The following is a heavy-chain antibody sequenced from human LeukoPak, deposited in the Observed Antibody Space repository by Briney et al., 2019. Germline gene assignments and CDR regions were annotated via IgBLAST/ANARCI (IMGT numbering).Heavy chain of an antibody. CDR3: ASFIAARPYYFDY. Sequence: SETLSLTCAVSGGSISSGGYSWSWIRQPPGKGLEWIGYIYHSGSTYYNPSLKSRVTISVDRPKNQFSLKLSSVTAADTAVYYCASFIAARPYYFDYWGQGTLVTVSS. J-gene: IGHJ4*02. V-gene: IGHV4-30-2*01. CDR2: IYHSGST. CDR1: GGSISSGGYS. D-gene: IGHD6-6*01.